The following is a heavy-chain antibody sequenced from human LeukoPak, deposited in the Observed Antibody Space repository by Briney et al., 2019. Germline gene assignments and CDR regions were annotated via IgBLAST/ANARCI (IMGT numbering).Heavy chain of an antibody. Sequence: GGSLRLSCAASGFTFSSYAMHWVRQAPGKGLEWVAVISYDGSNKYYADSVKGRFTISRDNSKNTLYLQMNSLRAEDTAVYYCARGGSSWLGFDYWGQGTLVTVSS. V-gene: IGHV3-30-3*01. CDR3: ARGGSSWLGFDY. J-gene: IGHJ4*02. CDR1: GFTFSSYA. D-gene: IGHD6-13*01. CDR2: ISYDGSNK.